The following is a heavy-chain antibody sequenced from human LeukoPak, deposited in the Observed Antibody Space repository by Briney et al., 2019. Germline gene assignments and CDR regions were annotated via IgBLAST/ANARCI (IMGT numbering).Heavy chain of an antibody. CDR3: ARTQAGYSSGWYSFWFDP. V-gene: IGHV4-59*01. J-gene: IGHJ5*02. CDR2: IYYSGST. CDR1: GGSISSYY. Sequence: SETLSLTCTVSGGSISSYYWSWIRQPPGKGLEWIGYIYYSGSTNCNPSLKSRVTISVDTSKNQFSLKLSSVTAADTAVYYCARTQAGYSSGWYSFWFDPWCQGTLVTVSS. D-gene: IGHD6-19*01.